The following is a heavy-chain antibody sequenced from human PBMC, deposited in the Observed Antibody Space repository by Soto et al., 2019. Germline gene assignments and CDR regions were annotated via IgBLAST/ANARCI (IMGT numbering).Heavy chain of an antibody. CDR3: ARRVSGSTGRPDLWYFDL. CDR1: GFTFSGYA. J-gene: IGHJ2*01. V-gene: IGHV3-23*01. CDR2: ISGGGDAT. D-gene: IGHD3-10*01. Sequence: EVQLLDSGGGLVQPGGSLRLSCAASGFTFSGYALTWVRQAPGKGLEWVSAISGGGDATCYADSVKGRFTISRDNSKNTLYLQMNTLRAEDTAVYYCARRVSGSTGRPDLWYFDLWGRGTLVTVSS.